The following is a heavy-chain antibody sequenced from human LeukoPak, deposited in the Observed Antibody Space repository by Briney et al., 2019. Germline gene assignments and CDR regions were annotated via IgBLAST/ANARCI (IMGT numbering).Heavy chain of an antibody. Sequence: GASVKVSCKASGYTFSSYDINWVRQATGQGLEWMGWMNPNSGNTGYAQKFQGRGTMTRNTPISTAYMELSSLRSEDTAVYYCARVSMVRGAAPYNWFDPWGQGTLVTVSS. CDR1: GYTFSSYD. D-gene: IGHD3-10*01. CDR2: MNPNSGNT. J-gene: IGHJ5*02. CDR3: ARVSMVRGAAPYNWFDP. V-gene: IGHV1-8*01.